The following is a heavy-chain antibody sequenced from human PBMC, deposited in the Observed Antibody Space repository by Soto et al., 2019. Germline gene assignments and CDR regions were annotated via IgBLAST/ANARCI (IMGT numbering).Heavy chain of an antibody. V-gene: IGHV1-18*01. J-gene: IGHJ6*03. CDR3: ARFAGNTDMVIDDLDYYYMDV. CDR2: ISAYNGNT. Sequence: ISCEACRESVYSFGVGGASQDNGQGLEWMGWISAYNGNTNYAQKLQGRVTMTTDTSTSTAYMELRSLGSDDTAVYYCARFAGNTDMVIDDLDYYYMDVWGKGTTVTVSS. CDR1: RESVYSFG. D-gene: IGHD5-18*01.